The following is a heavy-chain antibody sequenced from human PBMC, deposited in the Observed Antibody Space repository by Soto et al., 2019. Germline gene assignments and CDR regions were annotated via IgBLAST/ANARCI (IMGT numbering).Heavy chain of an antibody. Sequence: QVQLVESGGGVVQPGRSLRLSCAASGFTFSSYGMHWVRQAPGKGLEWVAVISYDGSNKYYADSVKGRFTISRDNSXHXXYLQMNSLRAEDTAVYYCAKDGPRIAVAGTSWFDPWGQGTLVTVSS. CDR1: GFTFSSYG. V-gene: IGHV3-30*18. D-gene: IGHD6-19*01. CDR2: ISYDGSNK. CDR3: AKDGPRIAVAGTSWFDP. J-gene: IGHJ5*02.